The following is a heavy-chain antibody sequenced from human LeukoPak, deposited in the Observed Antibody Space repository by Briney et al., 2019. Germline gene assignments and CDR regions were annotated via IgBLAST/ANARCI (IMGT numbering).Heavy chain of an antibody. CDR3: ARVPSIAAAPYYMDV. CDR2: INPNSGGT. Sequence: ASVKVSCKXSGYTFTGYYMHWVRQAPGQGLEWMGRINPNSGGTNYAQKFQGRVTMTRDTSISTAYMELSRLRSDDTAVYYCARVPSIAAAPYYMDVWGKGTTVTVSS. CDR1: GYTFTGYY. V-gene: IGHV1-2*06. J-gene: IGHJ6*03. D-gene: IGHD6-13*01.